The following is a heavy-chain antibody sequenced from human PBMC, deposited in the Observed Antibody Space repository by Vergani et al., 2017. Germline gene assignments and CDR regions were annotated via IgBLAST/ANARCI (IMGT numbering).Heavy chain of an antibody. V-gene: IGHV4-61*02. Sequence: QVQLQESGPGLVKPSQTLSLSCTVSGGSVRTSIGYYWTWIRQPAGKTLEWIGEIFSSGTTNYNPSFKNRVTMSVDTSKNQFSLKLNSVTAADTAVYYCARTYYDFWSGYYGPNYFDYWGQGTLVTVSS. D-gene: IGHD3-3*01. CDR3: ARTYYDFWSGYYGPNYFDY. CDR2: IFSSGTT. J-gene: IGHJ4*02. CDR1: GGSVRTSIGYY.